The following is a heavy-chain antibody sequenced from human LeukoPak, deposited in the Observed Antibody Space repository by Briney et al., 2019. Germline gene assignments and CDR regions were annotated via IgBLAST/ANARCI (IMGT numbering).Heavy chain of an antibody. J-gene: IGHJ3*02. D-gene: IGHD3-22*01. CDR3: ARGGRGYYVDAFDI. CDR2: IGIAGDT. Sequence: PGGSLRLSCAASGFTFSSYGMHWVRQATGKGLEWVSAIGIAGDTYYPGSVKGRFTISRENAKNSLYLQMNSLRAGDTAVYYCARGGRGYYVDAFDIWGQGTMVTVSS. CDR1: GFTFSSYG. V-gene: IGHV3-13*01.